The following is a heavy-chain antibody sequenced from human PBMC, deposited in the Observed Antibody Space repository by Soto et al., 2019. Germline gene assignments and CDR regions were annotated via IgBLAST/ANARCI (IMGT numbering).Heavy chain of an antibody. CDR1: GGTFSSYA. CDR3: ARETWDIVVVPAATGLKAFDI. D-gene: IGHD2-2*01. V-gene: IGHV1-69*13. CDR2: IIPIFGTA. J-gene: IGHJ3*02. Sequence: SVKVSCKASGGTFSSYAISWVRQAPGQGLEWMGGIIPIFGTANYAQKSQGRVTITADESTSTAYMELSSLRSEDTAVYYCARETWDIVVVPAATGLKAFDIWGQGTMVTVSS.